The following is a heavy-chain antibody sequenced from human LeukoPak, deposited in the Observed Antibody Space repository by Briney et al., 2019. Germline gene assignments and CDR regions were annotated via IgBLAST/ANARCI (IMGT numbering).Heavy chain of an antibody. Sequence: SETLSLTCTVSGGSISSSSYYWGWIRQPPGKGLEWIGSIYYSGSTYYNPSLKGRVTISVDTSKNQFSLKLSSVTAADTAVYYCARHFFRWELHRSRWFDPWGQGTLVTVSS. CDR3: ARHFFRWELHRSRWFDP. V-gene: IGHV4-39*01. J-gene: IGHJ5*02. D-gene: IGHD1-26*01. CDR2: IYYSGST. CDR1: GGSISSSSYY.